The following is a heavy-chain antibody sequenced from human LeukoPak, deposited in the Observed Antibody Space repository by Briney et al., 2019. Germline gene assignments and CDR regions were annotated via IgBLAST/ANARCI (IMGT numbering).Heavy chain of an antibody. CDR3: ARTGYSSGWYVPRFDP. J-gene: IGHJ5*02. D-gene: IGHD6-19*01. Sequence: PSETLSLTCTGSGGSISSYYWSWIRQPPGKGLEWIGYIYYSGSTNYNPSLKSRVTISVDTSKNQFSLKLSSVTAADTAVYYCARTGYSSGWYVPRFDPWGQGTLVTVSS. V-gene: IGHV4-59*08. CDR2: IYYSGST. CDR1: GGSISSYY.